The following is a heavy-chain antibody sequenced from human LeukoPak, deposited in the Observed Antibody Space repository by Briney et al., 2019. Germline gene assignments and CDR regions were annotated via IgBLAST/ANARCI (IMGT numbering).Heavy chain of an antibody. J-gene: IGHJ4*02. Sequence: GESLKISCKGSGYSFTSYWIGWVRQMPGKGLEWMGIIYPGDSDTRYSPSFQGQVTISADKSISTAYLQWSSLKASDTAMYYCARLPVRGGYYYDSSGIDYWGQGTLVTVSS. CDR2: IYPGDSDT. D-gene: IGHD3-22*01. CDR1: GYSFTSYW. CDR3: ARLPVRGGYYYDSSGIDY. V-gene: IGHV5-51*01.